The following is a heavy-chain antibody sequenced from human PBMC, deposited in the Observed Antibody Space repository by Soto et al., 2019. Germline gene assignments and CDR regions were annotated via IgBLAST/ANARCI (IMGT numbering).Heavy chain of an antibody. CDR3: ASQPSTYYYYGMDV. CDR2: IIPIFGTA. J-gene: IGHJ6*02. CDR1: GGTFSSYA. V-gene: IGHV1-69*13. Sequence: SVKVSCKASGGTFSSYAISWVRQAPGQGLEWMGGIIPIFGTANYAQKFQGRVTITADESTSTAYMELSSLRSEDTAVYYCASQPSTYYYYGMDVWGQGXTVTVYS.